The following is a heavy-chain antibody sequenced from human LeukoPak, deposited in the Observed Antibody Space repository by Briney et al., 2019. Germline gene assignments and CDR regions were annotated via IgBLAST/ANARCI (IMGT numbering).Heavy chain of an antibody. CDR1: GGSISSYY. J-gene: IGHJ4*02. CDR2: IYYSGST. D-gene: IGHD3-3*01. Sequence: PSETLSLTCTVSGGSISSYYWSWIRQPPGKGLEWIGYIYYSGSTNYNPSLKSRVTISVDTSKNQFSLKLSPVTAADTAVYYCARHAVGGLNFDYWGQGTLVTVSS. V-gene: IGHV4-59*08. CDR3: ARHAVGGLNFDY.